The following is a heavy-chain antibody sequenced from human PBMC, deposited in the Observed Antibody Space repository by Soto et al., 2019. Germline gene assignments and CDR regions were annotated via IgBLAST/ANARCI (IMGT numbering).Heavy chain of an antibody. CDR1: GDSVSSNSAA. D-gene: IGHD3-3*01. V-gene: IGHV6-1*01. Sequence: SQTLSLTCVISGDSVSSNSAAWNWIRQSPSRGLEWLGRTYHRSKWYNDYAVSVKSRITINPDTSKNQFSLQLNSVTPEDTAVYYGARTGLDGVVKYYYYGMDVWGQGTTVTVSS. CDR2: TYHRSKWYN. CDR3: ARTGLDGVVKYYYYGMDV. J-gene: IGHJ6*02.